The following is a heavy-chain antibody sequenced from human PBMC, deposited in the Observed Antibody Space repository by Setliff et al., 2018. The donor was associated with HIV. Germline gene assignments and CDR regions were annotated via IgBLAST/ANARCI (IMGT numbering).Heavy chain of an antibody. CDR3: ARKLRPGHGVDV. Sequence: PGGSLRLSCAASRFDFNNYWMCWVRQAPGKGLEWVANIGQYGSEKNYVDSVKGRFTISRDNAKNSMDLQMNSLRAEDTAIYYCARKLRPGHGVDVWGQGTTVTVSS. D-gene: IGHD3-10*01. CDR2: IGQYGSEK. V-gene: IGHV3-7*01. CDR1: RFDFNNYW. J-gene: IGHJ6*02.